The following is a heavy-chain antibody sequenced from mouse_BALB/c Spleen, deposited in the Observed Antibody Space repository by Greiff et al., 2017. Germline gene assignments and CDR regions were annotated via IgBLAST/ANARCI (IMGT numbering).Heavy chain of an antibody. V-gene: IGHV1S81*02. D-gene: IGHD2-4*01. CDR1: GYTFTSYY. CDR3: TRSGYDYDGAWFAD. Sequence: QVQLQQSGAELVKPGASVKLSCKASGYTFTSYYMYWVKQRPGQGLEWIGGINPSNGGTNFNEKFKSKATLTVDKSSSTAYMQLSSLTSEDSAVYYCTRSGYDYDGAWFADWGQGTLVTVSA. CDR2: INPSNGGT. J-gene: IGHJ3*01.